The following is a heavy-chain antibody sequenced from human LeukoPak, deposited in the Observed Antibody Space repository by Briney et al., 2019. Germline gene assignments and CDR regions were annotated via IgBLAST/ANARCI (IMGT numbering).Heavy chain of an antibody. CDR3: VRESITGHRDFDY. V-gene: IGHV3-48*01. CDR1: GFTFSNAW. D-gene: IGHD1-14*01. Sequence: PGGSLRLSCAASGFTFSNAWMSWVRQAPGRGLEWVSYISSGSRTIYYADSVQGRFTVSRDNVKNLLFLQMNSLRVGDTAVYYCVRESITGHRDFDYWGQGILVTVSS. J-gene: IGHJ4*02. CDR2: ISSGSRTI.